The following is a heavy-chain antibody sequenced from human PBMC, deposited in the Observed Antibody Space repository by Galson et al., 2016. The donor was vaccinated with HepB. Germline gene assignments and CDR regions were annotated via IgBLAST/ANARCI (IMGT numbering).Heavy chain of an antibody. CDR2: INTGNGNT. V-gene: IGHV1-3*04. J-gene: IGHJ5*02. CDR1: GYTFTSYA. CDR3: ARDSGSPNWFDP. D-gene: IGHD1-26*01. Sequence: SVKVSCKASGYTFTSYAMHWVRQAPGQRLEWMGWINTGNGNTKSSQKFQGRVTISRDTAASTAYTELRSLRSEDTAVYYCARDSGSPNWFDPWGQGTLVTVSS.